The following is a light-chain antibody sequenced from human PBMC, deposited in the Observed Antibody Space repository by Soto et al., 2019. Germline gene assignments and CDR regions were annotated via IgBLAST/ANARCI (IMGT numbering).Light chain of an antibody. CDR2: SAS. CDR1: QGISNY. V-gene: IGKV1-27*01. CDR3: QKYNSAPLT. J-gene: IGKJ4*01. Sequence: DIQMTQSPSSLSASVGDRVTITCRASQGISNYLAWYQQKPGKVPKLLIYSASTLKSGVPSRFSGSGSGTDFTLTISSLQAEDVATYYCQKYNSAPLTFGGGTKVEIK.